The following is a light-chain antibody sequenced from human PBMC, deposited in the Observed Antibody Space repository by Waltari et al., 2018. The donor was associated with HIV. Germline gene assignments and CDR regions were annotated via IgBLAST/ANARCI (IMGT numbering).Light chain of an antibody. CDR2: GAS. CDR1: QGISTY. J-gene: IGKJ4*01. CDR3: QKYNSPPLT. Sequence: DIQMTQFPSSLSASVGDRVTITCRASQGISTYLSWYQQKPGKVPKLPIYGASTLQSGVPSRFSGSGSGSDFTLTISSLQPEDVATYYCQKYNSPPLTFGGGTKVEIK. V-gene: IGKV1-27*01.